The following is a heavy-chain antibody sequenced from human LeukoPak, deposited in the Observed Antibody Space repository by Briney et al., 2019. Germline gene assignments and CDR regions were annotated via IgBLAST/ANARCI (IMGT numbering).Heavy chain of an antibody. D-gene: IGHD5-12*01. Sequence: SETLSLTCTVSGGSISSSSYYWGWIRQPPGKGLEWIGSIYYSGSTYYNPSLKSRVTISVDTSKNQFSLKLSSVTAADTAVYSCARLPFNSGYEYFDYWGQGTRVTVSS. CDR1: GGSISSSSYY. V-gene: IGHV4-39*07. CDR2: IYYSGST. J-gene: IGHJ4*02. CDR3: ARLPFNSGYEYFDY.